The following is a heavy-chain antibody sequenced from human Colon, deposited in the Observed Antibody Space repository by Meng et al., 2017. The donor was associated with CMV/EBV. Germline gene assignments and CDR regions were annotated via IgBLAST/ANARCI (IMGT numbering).Heavy chain of an antibody. J-gene: IGHJ5*02. CDR2: VHYSGRT. D-gene: IGHD1-1*01. CDR1: GGSVSGYH. Sequence: SETLSLTCTVSGGSVSGYHWSWIRQPPGKGLEWIGYVHYSGRTHYNPSLKNRVTISVDTSKNQFSLNLKSVTAADTAVYYCAQLRGITGWFDPWGQGTLVTVSS. CDR3: AQLRGITGWFDP. V-gene: IGHV4-59*02.